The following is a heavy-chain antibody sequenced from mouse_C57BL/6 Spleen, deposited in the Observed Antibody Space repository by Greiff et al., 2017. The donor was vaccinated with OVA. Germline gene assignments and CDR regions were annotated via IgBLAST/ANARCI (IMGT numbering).Heavy chain of an antibody. D-gene: IGHD2-3*01. J-gene: IGHJ3*01. CDR2: FYPGSGSI. V-gene: IGHV1-62-2*01. CDR3: ARHEEAGGYDGYFSWFAY. Sequence: VQLQQSGAELVKPGASVKLSCKASGYTFTEYTIHWVKQRSGQGLEWIGWFYPGSGSIKYNEKFKDKATLTADKSSSTVYMELSRLTSEDSAVYFCARHEEAGGYDGYFSWFAYWGQGTLVTVSA. CDR1: GYTFTEYT.